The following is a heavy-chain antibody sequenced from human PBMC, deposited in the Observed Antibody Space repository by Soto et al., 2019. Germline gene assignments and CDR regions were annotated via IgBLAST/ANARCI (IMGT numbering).Heavy chain of an antibody. Sequence: PSETLSLTCTVYGGSISSSTYYWGWMRQPPGKGLEWIASFFIGGNTYYNPSLKSRVTISIDRSKNQFSLKLSSVTAADTAVYYCARGALFQSGLYYDFRSGYYNWFDPWGQGTLVTVSS. D-gene: IGHD3-3*01. J-gene: IGHJ5*02. CDR2: FFIGGNT. CDR3: ARGALFQSGLYYDFRSGYYNWFDP. CDR1: GGSISSSTYY. V-gene: IGHV4-39*07.